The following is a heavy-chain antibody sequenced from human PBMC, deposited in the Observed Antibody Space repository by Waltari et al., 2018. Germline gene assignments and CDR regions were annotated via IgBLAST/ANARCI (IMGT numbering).Heavy chain of an antibody. CDR2: INHSGST. V-gene: IGHV4-34*01. D-gene: IGHD3-16*01. J-gene: IGHJ4*02. CDR3: ARVYIWGSYRHDY. Sequence: QVQLQQWGAGLLKPSETLSLTCAVYGGSFSGYYWSWIRQPPGKGLEWIGEINHSGSTNYNPSLKSRVTISVDTSKNQFSLKLSSVTAADTAVYYCARVYIWGSYRHDYWGQGTLVTVSS. CDR1: GGSFSGYY.